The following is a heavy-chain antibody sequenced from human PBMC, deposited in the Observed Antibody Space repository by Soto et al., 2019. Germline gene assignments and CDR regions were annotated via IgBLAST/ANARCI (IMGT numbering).Heavy chain of an antibody. J-gene: IGHJ6*02. CDR1: GGSISSGGYY. Sequence: QVQLQESGPGLVKPSQTLSLTCTVSGGSISSGGYYWSWIRQHPGKGLEWIGYIYYSGSTYYNPSLKSRVTISVDTSKNQFSLKLSSVTAADTAVYYCARDRRSLTGYFSYGMDVWGQGTTVTVSS. V-gene: IGHV4-31*03. D-gene: IGHD3-9*01. CDR2: IYYSGST. CDR3: ARDRRSLTGYFSYGMDV.